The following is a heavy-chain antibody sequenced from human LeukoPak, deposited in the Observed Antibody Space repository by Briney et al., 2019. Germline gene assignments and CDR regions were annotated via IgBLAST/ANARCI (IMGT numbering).Heavy chain of an antibody. D-gene: IGHD4-17*01. CDR2: ISGSGGST. CDR3: ATLGPDDYGYYVSY. J-gene: IGHJ4*02. CDR1: GFTFSSYA. V-gene: IGHV3-23*01. Sequence: GGSLRLSCAASGFTFSSYAMSWVRQAPGKGLEWVSAISGSGGSTYYADSVKGRFTISRDNSKNTLYLQMNSLRAEDTAVYYCATLGPDDYGYYVSYWGQGTLVTVSS.